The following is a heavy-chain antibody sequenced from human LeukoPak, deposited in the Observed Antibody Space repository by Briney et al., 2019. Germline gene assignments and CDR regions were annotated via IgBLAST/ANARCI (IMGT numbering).Heavy chain of an antibody. J-gene: IGHJ6*03. CDR3: ARGPPRGKYYYMDV. D-gene: IGHD1-1*01. V-gene: IGHV3-13*01. CDR1: GFTFSSFD. Sequence: GGSLRLSCVASGFTFSSFDMHWVHQPTGQGLEWVSTIGTASDTYYPGSVEGRFTLSRDNAKNSLYLQMNSLTAGDTAVYYCARGPPRGKYYYMDVWGKGTTVTVSS. CDR2: IGTASDT.